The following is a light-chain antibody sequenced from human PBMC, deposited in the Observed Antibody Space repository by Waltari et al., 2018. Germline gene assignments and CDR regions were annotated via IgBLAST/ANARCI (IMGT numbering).Light chain of an antibody. CDR3: SSFTRTNSWV. V-gene: IGLV2-14*03. Sequence: HSALAQPASVSGSPGQSITISCPGTSSDVGGYNYAPWYQHPPGKAPTPILYDVNNRPAGVSNRFSGSKSGNTASLTISGLQAEDEADYYCSSFTRTNSWVFGGGTKLTVL. J-gene: IGLJ3*02. CDR2: DVN. CDR1: SSDVGGYNY.